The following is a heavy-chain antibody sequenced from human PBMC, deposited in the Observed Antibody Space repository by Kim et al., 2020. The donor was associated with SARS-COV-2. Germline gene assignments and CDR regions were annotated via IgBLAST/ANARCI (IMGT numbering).Heavy chain of an antibody. Sequence: SETLSLTCTVSGGSISSSSYYWGWIRQPPGKGLEWIWSIYYSGSTYYNPSLKSRVTISVDTSKNQFSLRLSSVTAADTAVYYCARDGVVVVAATPILAAFDIWGQGTMVTVSS. V-gene: IGHV4-39*07. CDR2: IYYSGST. J-gene: IGHJ3*02. CDR3: ARDGVVVVAATPILAAFDI. CDR1: GGSISSSSYY. D-gene: IGHD2-15*01.